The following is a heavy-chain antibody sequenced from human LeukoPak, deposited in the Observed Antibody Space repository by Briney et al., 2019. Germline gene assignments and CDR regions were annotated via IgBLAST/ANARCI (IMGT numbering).Heavy chain of an antibody. CDR1: GYTFGAYY. CDR3: ATWGLHFDI. CDR2: IRPNSGGT. Sequence: ASVKVSCKASGYTFGAYYMYWVRQAPGQGLEWMGWIRPNSGGTNYTQKFQGRVTMTRDTSINTAYMELSRLTSDDAAVYFCATWGLHFDIWGQGTMVIVAS. D-gene: IGHD3-16*01. J-gene: IGHJ3*02. V-gene: IGHV1-2*02.